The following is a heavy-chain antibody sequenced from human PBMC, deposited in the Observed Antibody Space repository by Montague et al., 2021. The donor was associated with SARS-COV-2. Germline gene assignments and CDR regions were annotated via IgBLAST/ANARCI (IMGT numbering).Heavy chain of an antibody. D-gene: IGHD2-2*01. CDR3: ASYQNYYYYYGMDV. CDR1: GFTFSSYS. CDR2: ISSSSSYI. V-gene: IGHV3-21*01. Sequence: SLRLSFAASGFTFSSYSMNWVRQAPGKGLEWVSSISSSSSYIYYADSVKGRFTISRDNAKNSLYLQMNSLRAEDTAVYYCASYQNYYYYYGMDVWGQGTTVTVSS. J-gene: IGHJ6*02.